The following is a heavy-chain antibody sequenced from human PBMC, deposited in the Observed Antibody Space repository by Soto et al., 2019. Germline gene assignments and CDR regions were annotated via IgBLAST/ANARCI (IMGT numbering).Heavy chain of an antibody. CDR3: AKDPYCSSTSCYYSAFDI. D-gene: IGHD2-2*01. CDR1: GFTFDDYA. V-gene: IGHV3-9*01. CDR2: ISWNSGSI. Sequence: VQLVESGGGLVQPGRSLRLSCAASGFTFDDYAMHWVRQAPGKGLEWVSGISWNSGSIGYADSVKGRFTISRDNAKNSLYLQMNSLRAEDTALYYCAKDPYCSSTSCYYSAFDIWGQGTMVTVSS. J-gene: IGHJ3*02.